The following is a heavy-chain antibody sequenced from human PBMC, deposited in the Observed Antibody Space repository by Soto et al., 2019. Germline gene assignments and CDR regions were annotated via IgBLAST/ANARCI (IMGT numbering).Heavy chain of an antibody. CDR3: AKVTKRAAAGRYEYYKYGMDV. V-gene: IGHV3-23*01. CDR1: GFAFSTYA. CDR2: ISGSGGSS. D-gene: IGHD6-13*01. Sequence: GGCLRLSCAASGFAFSTYAMTWVRQAPGKGLEWVSVISGSGGSSYYAASVKGRFTISRDNSKNTLFLQMNGLRAEDTAVYYCAKVTKRAAAGRYEYYKYGMDVWGQGTTVTVSS. J-gene: IGHJ6*02.